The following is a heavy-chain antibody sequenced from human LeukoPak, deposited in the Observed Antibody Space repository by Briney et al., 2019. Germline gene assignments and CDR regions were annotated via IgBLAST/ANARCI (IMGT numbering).Heavy chain of an antibody. CDR1: GGSMSSYY. CDR2: IYYSGSTST. J-gene: IGHJ4*02. V-gene: IGHV4-59*01. CDR3: ARATSGTYYYFDS. D-gene: IGHD3-10*01. Sequence: SETLSLTCTVSGGSMSSYYWTWIRQPPGKGLEWIGYIYYSGSTSTNYNPSLESRVTISIDTSKNHFSLKLSSVTAADTALYYCARATSGTYYYFDSWGRGTLVSVSS.